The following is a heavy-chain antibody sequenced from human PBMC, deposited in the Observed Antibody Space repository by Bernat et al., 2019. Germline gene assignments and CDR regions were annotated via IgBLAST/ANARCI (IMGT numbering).Heavy chain of an antibody. D-gene: IGHD3-9*01. V-gene: IGHV3-23*04. J-gene: IGHJ4*02. Sequence: VQLVESGGGLVKPGGSLRLSCVASGFTFSDYYMSWIRQAPGKGLEWVSAISGSGGSTYYADSVKGRFTISRDNSKNTLYLQMNSLRAEDTAVYYCAKDPGAYDILTGYLDYWGQGTLVTVSS. CDR2: ISGSGGST. CDR1: GFTFSDYY. CDR3: AKDPGAYDILTGYLDY.